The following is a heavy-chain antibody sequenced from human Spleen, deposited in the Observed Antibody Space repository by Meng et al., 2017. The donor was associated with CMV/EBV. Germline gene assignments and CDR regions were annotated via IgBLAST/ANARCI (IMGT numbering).Heavy chain of an antibody. Sequence: CTVSGGSVSSGNYYWSWIRQPPGKGLECIGYVHYSGSTNYNPSLRSRATISVDTSKNQFSLKLSSVTAADTAVYYCARSPGYPREFGYWGQGTLVTVSS. J-gene: IGHJ4*02. CDR3: ARSPGYPREFGY. V-gene: IGHV4-61*01. CDR2: VHYSGST. CDR1: GGSVSSGNYY. D-gene: IGHD3-10*01.